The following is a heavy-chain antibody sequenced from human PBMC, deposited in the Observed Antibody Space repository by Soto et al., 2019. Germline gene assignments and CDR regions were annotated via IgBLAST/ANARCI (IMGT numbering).Heavy chain of an antibody. V-gene: IGHV3-30*18. D-gene: IGHD6-13*01. Sequence: QVQLVESGGGVVQPGRSLRLSCAASGFTFSSYGMHWVRQAPGKGLEWVAVISYDGSFKYSADSVKGRFTISRDNSKNTLYLQMNSLRAEDTAVYYCAKEAPYSGSWTANFDYWGQGTLVTVSS. CDR1: GFTFSSYG. CDR2: ISYDGSFK. J-gene: IGHJ4*02. CDR3: AKEAPYSGSWTANFDY.